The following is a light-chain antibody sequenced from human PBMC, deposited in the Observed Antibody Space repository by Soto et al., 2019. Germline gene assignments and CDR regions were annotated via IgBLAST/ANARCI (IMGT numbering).Light chain of an antibody. CDR3: QQYGDSPPYT. Sequence: VLTQSPGTLSLSPGERATISCRARQSISSYYLAWYQHKPGQAPRLLMNGASSRATGIPHRFSGSGSGMAFTLTISTLAPEDCGVYYCQQYGDSPPYTFCQGTRLEIQ. J-gene: IGKJ2*01. CDR1: QSISSYY. V-gene: IGKV3-20*01. CDR2: GAS.